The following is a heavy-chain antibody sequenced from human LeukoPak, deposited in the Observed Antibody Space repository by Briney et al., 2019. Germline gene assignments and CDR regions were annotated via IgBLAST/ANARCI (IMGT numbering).Heavy chain of an antibody. CDR2: IYTSGST. D-gene: IGHD3-22*01. CDR3: ARDRYYYDSSGYRFDY. J-gene: IGHJ4*02. CDR1: GGSISSYY. Sequence: SETLSLTCTVSGGSISSYYWSWIRQPAGKGLEWIGRIYTSGSTNYNPSLKSRVTMSVDTSKNQFSLKLSSVTAADTAVCYCARDRYYYDSSGYRFDYWGQGTLVTVSS. V-gene: IGHV4-4*07.